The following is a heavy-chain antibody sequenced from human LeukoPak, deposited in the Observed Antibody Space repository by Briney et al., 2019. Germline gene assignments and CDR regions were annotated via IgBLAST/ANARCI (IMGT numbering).Heavy chain of an antibody. CDR2: MNPNSGNT. D-gene: IGHD5-18*01. V-gene: IGHV1-8*01. J-gene: IGHJ4*02. Sequence: ASVKVSCKSSVYTFTSYDIHWVRQATGQGLEWMGWMNPNSGNTGYAQKFQGRVTMTRSTSISTAYMELSSLRSEDTAVYYCARIKRGYSYGNFDYWGQGTLVTVSS. CDR1: VYTFTSYD. CDR3: ARIKRGYSYGNFDY.